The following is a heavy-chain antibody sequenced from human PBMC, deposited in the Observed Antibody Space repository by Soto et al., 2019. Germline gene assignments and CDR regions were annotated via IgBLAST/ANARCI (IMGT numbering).Heavy chain of an antibody. CDR2: IYHSGST. CDR3: ARVTPLYYYGSGSSVPNWFDP. D-gene: IGHD3-10*01. J-gene: IGHJ5*02. Sequence: SETLSLTCAVSGGSIGSGGYSFICIRQPPWKGLELIGYIYHSGSTYYNPSLKSRVTISVDRSKNQFSLKLSSVTAADTAVYYCARVTPLYYYGSGSSVPNWFDPWGQGTLVTVSS. CDR1: GGSIGSGGYS. V-gene: IGHV4-30-2*01.